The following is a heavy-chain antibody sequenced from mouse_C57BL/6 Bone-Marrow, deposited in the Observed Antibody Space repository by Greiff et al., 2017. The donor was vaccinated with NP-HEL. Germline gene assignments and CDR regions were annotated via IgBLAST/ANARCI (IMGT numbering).Heavy chain of an antibody. D-gene: IGHD1-1*01. CDR1: GFTFSDYY. CDR3: ASPSVVATRDWYFDV. V-gene: IGHV5-12*01. Sequence: EVNVVESGGGLVQPGGSLKLSCAASGFTFSDYYMYWVRQTPEKRLEWVAYISNGGGSTYYTDTVKGRFTISRDTATNTLYLQMSRLKSEDTAMYYCASPSVVATRDWYFDVWGTGTTVTVSS. CDR2: ISNGGGST. J-gene: IGHJ1*03.